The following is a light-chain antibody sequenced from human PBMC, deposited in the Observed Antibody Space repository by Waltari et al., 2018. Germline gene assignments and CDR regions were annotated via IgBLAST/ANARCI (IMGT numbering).Light chain of an antibody. Sequence: HSVLMQQPSVLQAPGQRVTNSCPGRTSNIGAGSDLHWYQQLPGTAPKLLIYGNSNRPSGVPDRFSGSKSGTSASLAITGLQAEDEADYYCQSYDSSLSGSVFGGGTKLTVL. J-gene: IGLJ2*01. CDR3: QSYDSSLSGSV. V-gene: IGLV1-40*01. CDR1: TSNIGAGSD. CDR2: GNS.